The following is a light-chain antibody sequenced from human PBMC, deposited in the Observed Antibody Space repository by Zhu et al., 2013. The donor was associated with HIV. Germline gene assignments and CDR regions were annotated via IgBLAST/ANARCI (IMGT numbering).Light chain of an antibody. Sequence: EIVMTQSPATLSVSPGERATLSCRASQSIGSSLAWYQQKPGQAPRLLIYAASTRATGIPGRFSGTGPGTDFTLTISSLQSEDFAVYYCQHYNNWPPSTFGGGTKVETK. J-gene: IGKJ4*01. CDR2: AAS. V-gene: IGKV3-15*01. CDR3: QHYNNWPPST. CDR1: QSIGSS.